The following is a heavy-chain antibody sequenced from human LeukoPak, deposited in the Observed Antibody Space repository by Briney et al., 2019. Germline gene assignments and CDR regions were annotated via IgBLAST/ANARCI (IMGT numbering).Heavy chain of an antibody. CDR3: ARLHSLHYFDF. D-gene: IGHD6-13*01. Sequence: GESLKIPCKGFGYRLDTYWIGWVRQMPGKGLEWMGIIYPGDSATRYSPSFQGQVTISADKSISTAYLQWSSLKASDTAMYYCARLHSLHYFDFWGQGTLVTVSS. CDR2: IYPGDSAT. CDR1: GYRLDTYW. V-gene: IGHV5-51*01. J-gene: IGHJ4*02.